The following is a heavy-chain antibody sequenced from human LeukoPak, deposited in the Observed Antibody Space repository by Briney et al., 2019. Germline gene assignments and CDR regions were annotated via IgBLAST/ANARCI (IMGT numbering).Heavy chain of an antibody. CDR2: IIPIFGIA. V-gene: IGHV1-69*10. J-gene: IGHJ4*02. Sequence: SVKVSCKASGGTFISYAISWVRQAPGQGLEWMGRIIPIFGIANYAQKFQGRVTITADKSTSTAYMELSSLRSEDTAVYYCARSGWECSGGSCYLDYWGQGTLVTVSS. CDR1: GGTFISYA. CDR3: ARSGWECSGGSCYLDY. D-gene: IGHD2-15*01.